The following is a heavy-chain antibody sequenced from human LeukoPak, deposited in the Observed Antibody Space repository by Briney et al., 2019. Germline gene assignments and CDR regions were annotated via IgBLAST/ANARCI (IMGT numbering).Heavy chain of an antibody. CDR1: GFTFSRYW. D-gene: IGHD5-24*01. J-gene: IGHJ4*02. V-gene: IGHV3-7*03. CDR3: AKSGYNRFDY. CDR2: INQDGSEK. Sequence: PGGSLRLSCAASGFTFSRYWMTWVRQAPGKGLQWVANINQDGSEKYYLDSVKGRFTISRDNSKNTLYLQMNSLRAEDTAVYYCAKSGYNRFDYWGQGTLVTVSS.